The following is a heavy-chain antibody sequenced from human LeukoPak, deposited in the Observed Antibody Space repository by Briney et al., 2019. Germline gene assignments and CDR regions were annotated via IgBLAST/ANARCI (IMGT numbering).Heavy chain of an antibody. Sequence: TLSLTCTVSGGSVSSGSYYWSWIRQPPGKGLEWIGYIYYSGSTNYNPSLKSRVTISVDTSKNQFSLKLSSVTAADTAVYYCARVRAAAAGGTIDYWGQGTLVTVSS. CDR2: IYYSGST. CDR3: ARVRAAAAGGTIDY. CDR1: GGSVSSGSYY. J-gene: IGHJ4*02. D-gene: IGHD6-13*01. V-gene: IGHV4-61*01.